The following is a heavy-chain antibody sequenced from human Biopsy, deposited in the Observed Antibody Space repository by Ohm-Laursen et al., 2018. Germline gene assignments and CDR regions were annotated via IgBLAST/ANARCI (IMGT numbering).Heavy chain of an antibody. CDR2: IYYSGST. J-gene: IGHJ6*02. Sequence: PSETLPLTYTVSGGSISSDYWSWTRQTPGKGLEWIGYIYYSGSTNYNPSLKSRVTISVDTSKNQFSLRLNSVTAVDTAVYYCARATNSTGWPYYYFYGMDVWGQGTTVTVSS. CDR1: GGSISSDY. CDR3: ARATNSTGWPYYYFYGMDV. D-gene: IGHD2/OR15-2a*01. V-gene: IGHV4-59*01.